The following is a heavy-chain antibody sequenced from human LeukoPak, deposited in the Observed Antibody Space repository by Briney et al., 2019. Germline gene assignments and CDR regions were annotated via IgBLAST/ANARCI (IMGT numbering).Heavy chain of an antibody. CDR2: IYYSGST. CDR3: ARLRGYTDGPPAY. J-gene: IGHJ4*02. Sequence: SETLSLTCTVSGGSISSGGYYWSWIRQHPGKGLEWIGYIYYSGSTYYNPSLKSRVTISVDTSKNQFSLKLSSVTAADTAVYFCARLRGYTDGPPAYWGQGTLVTVSS. D-gene: IGHD5-18*01. V-gene: IGHV4-31*03. CDR1: GGSISSGGYY.